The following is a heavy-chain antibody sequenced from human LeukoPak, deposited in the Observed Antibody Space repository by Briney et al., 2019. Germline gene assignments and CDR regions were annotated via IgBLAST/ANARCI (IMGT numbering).Heavy chain of an antibody. D-gene: IGHD2-15*01. V-gene: IGHV4-38-2*02. CDR1: GYSISSGYY. J-gene: IGHJ4*02. CDR3: ARESVRGGPAVVVVFDY. CDR2: IYHSGST. Sequence: PSETLSLTCTVSGYSISSGYYWGWIRQPPGKGLEWIGSIYHSGSTYYNPSLKSRVTISVDTSKNQFSLKLSSVPAADTAVYYCARESVRGGPAVVVVFDYWGQGTLVTVSS.